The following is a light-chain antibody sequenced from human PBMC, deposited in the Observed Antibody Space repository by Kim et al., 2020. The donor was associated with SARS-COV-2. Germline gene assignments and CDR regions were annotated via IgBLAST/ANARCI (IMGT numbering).Light chain of an antibody. V-gene: IGLV3-21*04. CDR1: NIGSKS. Sequence: SYELTQPPSVSVAPGKTARITCGGNNIGSKSVHWYQQKPGQAPVLVIYYDSDRPSGIPERFSGSNSGNTATLTISRVEAGDEADYYCQVWDSSSDHPVFGGGTQLT. J-gene: IGLJ2*01. CDR2: YDS. CDR3: QVWDSSSDHPV.